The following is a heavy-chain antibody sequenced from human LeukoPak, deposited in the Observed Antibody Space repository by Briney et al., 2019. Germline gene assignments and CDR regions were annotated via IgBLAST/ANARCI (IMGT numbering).Heavy chain of an antibody. CDR2: INPSGGST. CDR1: GYTFTSYY. Sequence: ASVKVSCKASGYTFTSYYMHWVRQAPGQGLERMGIINPSGGSTSYAQKFQGRVTMTRDTSTSTVYMELSSLRSEDTAVYYCARDRRPELTGHSDAFDIWGQGTMVTVSS. CDR3: ARDRRPELTGHSDAFDI. V-gene: IGHV1-46*01. D-gene: IGHD7-27*01. J-gene: IGHJ3*02.